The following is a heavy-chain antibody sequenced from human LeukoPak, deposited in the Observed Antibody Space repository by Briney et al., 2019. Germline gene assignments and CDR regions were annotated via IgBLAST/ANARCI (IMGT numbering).Heavy chain of an antibody. Sequence: ASVKVSCKASRYTFTSYGISWVRQAPGQGLEWMGWISAYNGNTNYAQKLQGRVTMTTDTSTSTAYMELRSLRSDDTAVYYCARTDSPLVKYYFDYWGQGTLVTVSS. J-gene: IGHJ4*02. CDR1: RYTFTSYG. D-gene: IGHD2-21*01. V-gene: IGHV1-18*01. CDR3: ARTDSPLVKYYFDY. CDR2: ISAYNGNT.